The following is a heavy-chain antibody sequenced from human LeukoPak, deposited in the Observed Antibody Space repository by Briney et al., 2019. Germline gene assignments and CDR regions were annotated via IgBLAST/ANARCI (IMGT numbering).Heavy chain of an antibody. J-gene: IGHJ3*02. CDR2: IYYSGST. V-gene: IGHV4-39*01. Sequence: PSETLSLTCTVSGGSISSSSYYWGWIRQPPGKGLEWIGSIYYSGSTYYNPSLKSRVTISVDTSKNQFSLKLSSVTAADTAVYYCAKSVNYYGSGRNDDAFDIWGQGTMVTVSS. CDR1: GGSISSSSYY. CDR3: AKSVNYYGSGRNDDAFDI. D-gene: IGHD3-10*01.